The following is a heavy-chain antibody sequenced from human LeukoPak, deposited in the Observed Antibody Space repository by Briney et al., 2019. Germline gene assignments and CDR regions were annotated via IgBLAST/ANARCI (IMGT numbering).Heavy chain of an antibody. V-gene: IGHV1-2*02. CDR2: INPSSGGT. CDR3: AGRPDTSMVAIFDY. Sequence: ALVKVSCKASGYSFTGYYIHWVRQAPGQGLEWMGWINPSSGGTNYAQKFQGRVTMTGDTSISTAYMELSRLSFDDTAVYFCAGRPDTSMVAIFDYWGQGTLVTISS. J-gene: IGHJ4*02. D-gene: IGHD5-18*01. CDR1: GYSFTGYY.